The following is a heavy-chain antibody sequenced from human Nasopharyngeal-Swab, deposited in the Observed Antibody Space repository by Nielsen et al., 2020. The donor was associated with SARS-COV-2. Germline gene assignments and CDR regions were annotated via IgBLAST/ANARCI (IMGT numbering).Heavy chain of an antibody. D-gene: IGHD2-2*01. J-gene: IGHJ6*02. V-gene: IGHV3-30*18. CDR1: GFTFNSHG. CDR3: VKGAAAYYYGMDV. Sequence: GESLKISCAASGFTFNSHGMHWVRQAPGKGLEWVAVISYDGSNKYYADSVKGRFTISRDNSKNTLYLQMSSLRAEDTAVYYYVKGAAAYYYGMDVWGQGTTVTVSS. CDR2: ISYDGSNK.